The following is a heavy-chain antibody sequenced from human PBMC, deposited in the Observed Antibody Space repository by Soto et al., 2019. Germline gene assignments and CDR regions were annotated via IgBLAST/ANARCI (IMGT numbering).Heavy chain of an antibody. CDR2: IYPGDSDT. CDR3: ARRKVETLSIDAFDI. CDR1: GYSFTSYW. J-gene: IGHJ3*02. V-gene: IGHV5-51*01. Sequence: GESLKISCKGSGYSFTSYWIGWVRQMPGKGLEWMGIIYPGDSDTRYSPSFQGQVTISADKSISTAYLQWSSLKASDTAMYYCARRKVETLSIDAFDIWGQGTMVTVSS.